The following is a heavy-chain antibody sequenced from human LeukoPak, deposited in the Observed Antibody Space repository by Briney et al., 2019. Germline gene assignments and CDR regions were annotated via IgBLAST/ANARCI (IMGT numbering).Heavy chain of an antibody. J-gene: IGHJ1*01. CDR2: ISGGASNT. CDR1: GFTFSSYA. D-gene: IGHD3-22*01. V-gene: IGHV3-23*01. CDR3: AKQPPGGYYYESSGYYQYFQH. Sequence: GGSLRLSCAASGFTFSSYAINWVRQAPGKGLEWVSAISGGASNTYYADSVKGRFTISRDNSKNTLYLQMNSLRAEDTAVYYCAKQPPGGYYYESSGYYQYFQHWGQGTLVTVSS.